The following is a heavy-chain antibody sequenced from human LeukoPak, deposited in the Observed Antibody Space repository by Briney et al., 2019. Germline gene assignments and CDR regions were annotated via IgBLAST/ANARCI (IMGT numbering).Heavy chain of an antibody. D-gene: IGHD1-14*01. CDR3: ARDSYRALEY. CDR1: GFTFSSYG. Sequence: GRSLRLSCAASGFTFSSYGMHWVRQAPGKGLEWVAHISQDGGEKYYADSVKGRFTISRDNTKNSLFLHAHSLRAEDTAVYYCARDSYRALEYWGQGALVTVSS. V-gene: IGHV3-7*01. CDR2: ISQDGGEK. J-gene: IGHJ4*02.